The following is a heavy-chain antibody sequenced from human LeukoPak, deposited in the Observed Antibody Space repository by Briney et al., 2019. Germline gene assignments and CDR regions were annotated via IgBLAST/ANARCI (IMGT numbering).Heavy chain of an antibody. CDR2: INPSGGYT. CDR1: GYTFTNYY. Sequence: ASVKVSCKASGYTFTNYYMHWVRQAPGQGLEWMGIINPSGGYTNYAQTFQGRVTMTRDMSTSTVYMELSSLRSEDTAVYYCARDWVSYDSSGDYVNFGYWGQGTLVTVSS. V-gene: IGHV1-46*01. CDR3: ARDWVSYDSSGDYVNFGY. D-gene: IGHD3-22*01. J-gene: IGHJ4*02.